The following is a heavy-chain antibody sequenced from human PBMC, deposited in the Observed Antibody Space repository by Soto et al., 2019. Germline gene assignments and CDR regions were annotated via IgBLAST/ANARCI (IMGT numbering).Heavy chain of an antibody. CDR1: GGSFSGYY. D-gene: IGHD3-10*01. CDR2: INHSGST. Sequence: SETLSLTCAVYGGSFSGYYWSWIRQPPGKGLEWIGEINHSGSTNYNPSLKSRVTISVDTSKNQFSLKLSSVTAADTAVYYCARVISDYGSGSYYNGNWGQGTLVTVS. V-gene: IGHV4-34*01. J-gene: IGHJ4*02. CDR3: ARVISDYGSGSYYNGN.